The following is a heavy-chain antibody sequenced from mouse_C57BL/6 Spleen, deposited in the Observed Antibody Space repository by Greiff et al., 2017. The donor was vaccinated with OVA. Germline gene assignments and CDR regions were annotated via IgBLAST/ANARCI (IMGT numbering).Heavy chain of an antibody. V-gene: IGHV1-82*01. D-gene: IGHD1-1*01. CDR2: IYPGDGDT. Sequence: QVQLQQSGPELVKPGASVKISCKASGYAFSSSWMNWVKQRPGKGLEWIGRIYPGDGDTNYKGKFKGKATLTADKSSSTAYMQLSSLTSEDSAVYFCANYYGSPWFAYWGQGTLVTVSA. CDR3: ANYYGSPWFAY. CDR1: GYAFSSSW. J-gene: IGHJ3*01.